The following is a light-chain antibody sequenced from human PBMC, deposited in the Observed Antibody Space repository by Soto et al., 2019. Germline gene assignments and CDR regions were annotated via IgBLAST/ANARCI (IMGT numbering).Light chain of an antibody. Sequence: IQLTQSPSSLSASVGDRVTITCRASQDISNYLDWYQQRPGKAPNLLIYVASTLQSGVPSRVGGSGSGTDFTLTISSLQPEDVATYFCQQSYSTALTFGGGTKVQIK. V-gene: IGKV1-39*01. CDR1: QDISNY. CDR2: VAS. J-gene: IGKJ4*01. CDR3: QQSYSTALT.